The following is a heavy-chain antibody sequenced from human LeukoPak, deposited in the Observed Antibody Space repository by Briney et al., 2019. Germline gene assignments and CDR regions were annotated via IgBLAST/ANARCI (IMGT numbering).Heavy chain of an antibody. D-gene: IGHD1-1*01. V-gene: IGHV4-39*01. Sequence: SETLSLTCTVSGGSISSSSYYWGWIRQPPGKGLEWIGSIYYSGSTYYNPFLKSRVTISVDTSKNQFSLKLSSVTAADTAVYYCARGGLLEPYFQHWGQGALVTVSS. CDR1: GGSISSSSYY. J-gene: IGHJ1*01. CDR3: ARGGLLEPYFQH. CDR2: IYYSGST.